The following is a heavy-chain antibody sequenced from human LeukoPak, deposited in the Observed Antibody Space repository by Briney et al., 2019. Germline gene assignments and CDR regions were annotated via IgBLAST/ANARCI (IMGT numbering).Heavy chain of an antibody. CDR3: ARLWRGYSYEKGNFDY. Sequence: PSETLSLTCTVSGGSISSYYWSWIRQPPGKGLEWIGYIYYSGSTSYNPSLKSRVTISVDTSKNQFSLKLSSVTAADTAVYYCARLWRGYSYEKGNFDYWGQGTLVTVSS. CDR1: GGSISSYY. J-gene: IGHJ4*02. V-gene: IGHV4-59*08. CDR2: IYYSGST. D-gene: IGHD5-18*01.